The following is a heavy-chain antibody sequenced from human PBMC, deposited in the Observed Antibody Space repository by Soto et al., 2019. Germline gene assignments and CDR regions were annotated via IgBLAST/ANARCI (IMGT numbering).Heavy chain of an antibody. D-gene: IGHD4-17*01. CDR1: GFSLSTSGVG. CDR3: AHNFLIDYGDYVFDH. J-gene: IGHJ4*01. Sequence: SGPTRANPTQTLTLTSTFSGFSLSTSGVGVGWIHQPPGKALEWLALIYRDDDKRYSPSLKSRLTITKDTSKNQVVLTMTNMDPVDTATYYCAHNFLIDYGDYVFDHWGRGTLVTSPQ. V-gene: IGHV2-5*02. CDR2: IYRDDDK.